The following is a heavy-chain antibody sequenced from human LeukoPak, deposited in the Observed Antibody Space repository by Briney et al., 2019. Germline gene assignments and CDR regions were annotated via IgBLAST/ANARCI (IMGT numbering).Heavy chain of an antibody. CDR3: ANGKLGATEDY. CDR1: GFTFSSYG. V-gene: IGHV3-30*18. Sequence: GSLRLSCAASGFTFSSYGMHWVRQAPGKGLEWVAVISYDGSNKYYADSVKGRFTISRDNSKNTLYLQMNSLRAEDTAVYYCANGKLGATEDYWGQGTLVTVSS. CDR2: ISYDGSNK. J-gene: IGHJ4*02. D-gene: IGHD1-26*01.